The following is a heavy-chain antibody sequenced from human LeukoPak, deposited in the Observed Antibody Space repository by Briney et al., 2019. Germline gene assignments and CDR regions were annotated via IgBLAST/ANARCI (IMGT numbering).Heavy chain of an antibody. CDR2: MNPNNGDS. J-gene: IGHJ4*02. V-gene: IGHV1-8*03. D-gene: IGHD6-25*01. Sequence: ASVTVSCKASGYTFTNYHINWVRQATGQGLEWMEWMNPNNGDSGYAQKFQGRVAITRDTSISTSYMELRSLSSDDTAVYFCARTTSFTASGYDYWGQGTLVTVSS. CDR3: ARTTSFTASGYDY. CDR1: GYTFTNYH.